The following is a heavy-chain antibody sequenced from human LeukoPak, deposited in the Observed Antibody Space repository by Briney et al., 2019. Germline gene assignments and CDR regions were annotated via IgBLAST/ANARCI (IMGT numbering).Heavy chain of an antibody. CDR1: GGTFSSYA. Sequence: VASVKVSCKASGGTFSSYAISWVRPAPGQGLEWMGRIIPILGIANYAQKFQGRVTITADKSTSTAYMELSSLRSEDTAVYYCASIPYYYDSSRNWFDPWGQGTLVTVSS. CDR3: ASIPYYYDSSRNWFDP. V-gene: IGHV1-69*04. D-gene: IGHD3-22*01. J-gene: IGHJ5*02. CDR2: IIPILGIA.